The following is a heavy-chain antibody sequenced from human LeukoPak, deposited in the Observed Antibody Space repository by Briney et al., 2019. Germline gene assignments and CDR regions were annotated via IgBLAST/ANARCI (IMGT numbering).Heavy chain of an antibody. CDR3: ASKRKGFLDY. CDR2: ISSSGSTI. V-gene: IGHV3-48*03. CDR1: GFTFSSYE. D-gene: IGHD2-21*01. Sequence: GGSLRLSCAASGFTFSSYEMNWVRQAPGKGLEWVSYISSSGSTIYYADSVKGRFTISRDNAKNSLYLQMNSLRAEDTAVYYCASKRKGFLDYWGQGTLVTVSS. J-gene: IGHJ4*02.